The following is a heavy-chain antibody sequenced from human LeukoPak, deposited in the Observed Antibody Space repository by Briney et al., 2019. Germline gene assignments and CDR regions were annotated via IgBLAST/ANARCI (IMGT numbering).Heavy chain of an antibody. Sequence: GGFLRLSCAASGFTFSSSAMSWVRQAPGKGLEWVSAISNNGGYTYYADSVQGRFTISRDNSKSTLCLQMNSLRAEDTAVYYCAKQLGYCSDGSCYFPYWGQGTLVTDSS. CDR2: ISNNGGYT. D-gene: IGHD2-15*01. CDR1: GFTFSSSA. V-gene: IGHV3-23*01. J-gene: IGHJ4*02. CDR3: AKQLGYCSDGSCYFPY.